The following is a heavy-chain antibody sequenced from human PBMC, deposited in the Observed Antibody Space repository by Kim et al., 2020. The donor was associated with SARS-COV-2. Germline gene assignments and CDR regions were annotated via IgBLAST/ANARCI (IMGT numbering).Heavy chain of an antibody. CDR2: INTNTGNP. CDR1: GYTFTSYA. CDR3: AREGGKGGRFLEWSRYYYYGMDV. Sequence: ASVKVSCKASGYTFTSYAMNWVRQAPGQGLEWMGWINTNTGNPTYAQGFTGRFVFSLDTSVSTAYLLISSLKAEDTAVYYCAREGGKGGRFLEWSRYYYYGMDVWGQGTTVTVSS. J-gene: IGHJ6*02. D-gene: IGHD3-3*01. V-gene: IGHV7-4-1*02.